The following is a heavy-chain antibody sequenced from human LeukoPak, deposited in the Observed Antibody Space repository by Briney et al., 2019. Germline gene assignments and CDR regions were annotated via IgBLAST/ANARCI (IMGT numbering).Heavy chain of an antibody. J-gene: IGHJ5*02. V-gene: IGHV4-31*03. CDR3: ARGRVLNWFDP. D-gene: IGHD2-8*01. Sequence: SQTLSLTCTVSGGSISSGGYYWSWIRQHPGRGLEWIGYIYYSGSTYYNPSLKSRVTISVDTSKNQFSLKLSSVTAADTAVYYCARGRVLNWFDPWGQGTLVTVSS. CDR2: IYYSGST. CDR1: GGSISSGGYY.